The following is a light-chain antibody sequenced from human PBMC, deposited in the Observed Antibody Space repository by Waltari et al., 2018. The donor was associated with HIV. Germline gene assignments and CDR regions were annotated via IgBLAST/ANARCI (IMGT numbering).Light chain of an antibody. J-gene: IGLJ1*01. V-gene: IGLV2-14*01. Sequence: QSALTPPASVSGSPGQSITISCTGTSSAVGGYNYVSWYQQHPGKATKLMIYEVSNRPSGVSNRFSGSKSGNTASLTISGLQAEDESDYYCSSYTSSSTQVFVTGTKVTVL. CDR1: SSAVGGYNY. CDR3: SSYTSSSTQV. CDR2: EVS.